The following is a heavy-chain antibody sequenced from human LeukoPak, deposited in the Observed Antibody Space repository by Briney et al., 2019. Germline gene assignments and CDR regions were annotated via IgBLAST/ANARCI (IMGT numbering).Heavy chain of an antibody. CDR1: GGSISSGSYY. V-gene: IGHV4-39*01. D-gene: IGHD3-10*01. Sequence: SETLSLTCTVSGGSISSGSYYWGWIRQPPGKGLEWVGSIYYSGSTCYNPSLKSRVTISADASKNQFSLKLSSVTAADTAVYYCARHDSYGPVNWFDPWGQGTLVTVSS. CDR3: ARHDSYGPVNWFDP. J-gene: IGHJ5*02. CDR2: IYYSGST.